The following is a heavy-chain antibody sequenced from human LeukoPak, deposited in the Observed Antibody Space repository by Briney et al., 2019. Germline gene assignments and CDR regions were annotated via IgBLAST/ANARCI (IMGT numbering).Heavy chain of an antibody. D-gene: IGHD6-19*01. J-gene: IGHJ6*03. CDR1: GGPISSYY. CDR2: IYTSGST. CDR3: ARESHSGWYRSDLDYYYYMDV. V-gene: IGHV4-4*07. Sequence: SETLSLTCTVSGGPISSYYWSWIRQPAGKGLEWIGRIYTSGSTNYNPSLKSRVTMSVDTSKNQFSLKLSSVTAADTAVYYCARESHSGWYRSDLDYYYYMDVWGKGTTVTVSS.